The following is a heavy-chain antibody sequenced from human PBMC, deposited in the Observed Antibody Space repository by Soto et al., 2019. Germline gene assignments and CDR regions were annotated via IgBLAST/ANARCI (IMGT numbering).Heavy chain of an antibody. CDR1: GGTFSSYT. Sequence: SVKVSCKASGGTFSSYTISWVRQAPGQGLEWMGGIIPIFGTANYAQKFQGRVTITADESTSTAYMELSSLRSEDTAVYYCARRGLHANRFDPWGQGTLVTVSS. CDR3: ARRGLHANRFDP. CDR2: IIPIFGTA. V-gene: IGHV1-69*13. J-gene: IGHJ5*02. D-gene: IGHD4-4*01.